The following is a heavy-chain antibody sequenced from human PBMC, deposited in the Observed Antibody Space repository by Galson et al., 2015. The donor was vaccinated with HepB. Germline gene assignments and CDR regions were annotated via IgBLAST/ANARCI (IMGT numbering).Heavy chain of an antibody. CDR3: ARGLGYSDDRQYYYYYGMDG. CDR2: IKQDGSEK. V-gene: IGHV3-7*03. D-gene: IGHD5-18*01. Sequence: SLRLSCAASGFTFSSYWMSWVRQAPGTGLEWVANIKQDGSEKYYVDSVKGRCTISRDNAKNSLYLQMTSLRADDTAVYYCARGLGYSDDRQYYYYYGMDGWGQGTTVTVSS. CDR1: GFTFSSYW. J-gene: IGHJ6*02.